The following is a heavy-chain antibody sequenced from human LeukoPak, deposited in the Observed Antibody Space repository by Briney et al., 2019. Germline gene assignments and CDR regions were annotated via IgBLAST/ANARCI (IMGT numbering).Heavy chain of an antibody. CDR1: GFTFSSYA. CDR3: ARVGRSIAARDYYYYYMDV. Sequence: PGGSLRLSCAASGFTFSSYAMHWVRQAPGKGLEWVAVISYDGSNKYYADSVKGRFTISRDNSKNTLYLQMNSLRAEDTAVYYCARVGRSIAARDYYYYYMDVWGKGTTVTVSS. D-gene: IGHD6-6*01. CDR2: ISYDGSNK. V-gene: IGHV3-30*04. J-gene: IGHJ6*03.